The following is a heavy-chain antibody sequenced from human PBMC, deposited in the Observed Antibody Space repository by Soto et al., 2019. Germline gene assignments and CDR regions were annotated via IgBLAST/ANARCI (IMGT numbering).Heavy chain of an antibody. CDR3: ARGIVLLWFGEQGYKNNWFDP. Sequence: PSETLSLTCTVSGGSISSSSYYWGWIRKPPGKGLEWIGSIYYSGSTYYNPSLKSRVTISVDTSKNQFSLKLSSVTAADTAVYYCARGIVLLWFGEQGYKNNWFDPWGQGTLVTVSS. J-gene: IGHJ5*02. CDR2: IYYSGST. V-gene: IGHV4-39*01. CDR1: GGSISSSSYY. D-gene: IGHD3-10*01.